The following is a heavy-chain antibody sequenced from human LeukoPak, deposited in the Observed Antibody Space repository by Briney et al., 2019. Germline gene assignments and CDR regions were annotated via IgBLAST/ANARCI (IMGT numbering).Heavy chain of an antibody. V-gene: IGHV1-24*01. Sequence: ASVTVSCTVSGYTLTELSMHWVRQAPGKGLEWMGGFDPEDGETIYAQKFQGRVTMTEDTSTDTAYMELSSLRSEDTAVYYCATGYSGSSFIDYWGQGTLVTVSS. D-gene: IGHD1-26*01. CDR3: ATGYSGSSFIDY. CDR1: GYTLTELS. J-gene: IGHJ4*02. CDR2: FDPEDGET.